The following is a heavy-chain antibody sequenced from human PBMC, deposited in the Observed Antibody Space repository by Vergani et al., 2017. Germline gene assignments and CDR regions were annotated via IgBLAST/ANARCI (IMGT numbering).Heavy chain of an antibody. Sequence: EVRLAESGGGLVQPGGSLRLSCAVSGFTFTSYRMNWVRQAPGKGLEWVSYISGVGDTINYADSVKGRFTISRDNSLHLQMNSLRVEDTAVYYCARGIVGGLEFDNWGQGTLVTVSS. V-gene: IGHV3-48*01. CDR3: ARGIVGGLEFDN. CDR2: ISGVGDTI. D-gene: IGHD1-26*01. CDR1: GFTFTSYR. J-gene: IGHJ4*02.